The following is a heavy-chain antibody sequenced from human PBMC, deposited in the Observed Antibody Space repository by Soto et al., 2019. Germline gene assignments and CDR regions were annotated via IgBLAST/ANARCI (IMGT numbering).Heavy chain of an antibody. CDR1: GYTFTSYG. J-gene: IGHJ6*02. Sequence: GASVKVSCKASGYTFTSYGISWLRQAPGQGLEWMGWISAYNGNTNYAQKLQGRVTMTTDTSTSTAYMELRSLRSDDTAVYYCARVRYSSSWYDRSYYYYGTDVWGQGTTVTVSS. V-gene: IGHV1-18*04. CDR3: ARVRYSSSWYDRSYYYYGTDV. CDR2: ISAYNGNT. D-gene: IGHD6-13*01.